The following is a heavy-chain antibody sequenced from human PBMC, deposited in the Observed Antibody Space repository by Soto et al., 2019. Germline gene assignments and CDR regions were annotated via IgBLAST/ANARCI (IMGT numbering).Heavy chain of an antibody. Sequence: GASVKVYCKASGYTFTSYEINWVRQAPRQGLEWMGWMNPNSGNTGYAQKFQGRVTMTRNTSISTAYMELSSLRSEDTAVYYCARGRGREYYDYIWGSYRYLDYWGQGTLVTVSS. CDR2: MNPNSGNT. V-gene: IGHV1-8*01. CDR1: GYTFTSYE. D-gene: IGHD3-16*02. CDR3: ARGRGREYYDYIWGSYRYLDY. J-gene: IGHJ4*02.